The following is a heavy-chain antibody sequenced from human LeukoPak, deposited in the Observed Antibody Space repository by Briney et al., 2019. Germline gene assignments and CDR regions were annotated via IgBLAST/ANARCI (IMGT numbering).Heavy chain of an antibody. Sequence: GGSLRLSCAASGFTFSGSAMRWVRQASGKGLEWVGGIRSTANSYETAYAASVKGRFTISRDDSKNTPYLQMNSLKTEDTAVYDWTRHDSTSWPSSFDPWGPGTLVTVSS. CDR1: GFTFSGSA. CDR2: IRSTANSYET. CDR3: TRHDSTSWPSSFDP. V-gene: IGHV3-73*01. J-gene: IGHJ5*02. D-gene: IGHD6-13*01.